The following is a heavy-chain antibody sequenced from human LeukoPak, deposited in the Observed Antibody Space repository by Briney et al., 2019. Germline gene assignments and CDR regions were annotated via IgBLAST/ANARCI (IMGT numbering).Heavy chain of an antibody. CDR2: ISYDGSNK. CDR1: GFIFSTYD. D-gene: IGHD3-10*01. Sequence: GGSLRLSCAASGFIFSTYDIHWVRQAPGKGLEWVAVISYDGSNKYYADSVKGRFTISRDNSKNTLYLQMNSLRVEDTAVYYCATLKRGPLFDYWGQGTLVTVSS. V-gene: IGHV3-30-3*01. J-gene: IGHJ4*02. CDR3: ATLKRGPLFDY.